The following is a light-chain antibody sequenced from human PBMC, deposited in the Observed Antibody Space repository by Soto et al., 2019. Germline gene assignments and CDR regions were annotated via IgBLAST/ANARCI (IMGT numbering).Light chain of an antibody. CDR3: SSYTSSSTYV. CDR2: EVS. Sequence: QSALTQPPSASGSPGQSVTISCTGTSSDVGGYNYVSWYQQHPVKAPKLMIYEVSKRPSGVPDRFSGSQSGNTASLTVSGLQAEDEADYYCSSYTSSSTYVFGTGTKLTVL. J-gene: IGLJ1*01. CDR1: SSDVGGYNY. V-gene: IGLV2-8*01.